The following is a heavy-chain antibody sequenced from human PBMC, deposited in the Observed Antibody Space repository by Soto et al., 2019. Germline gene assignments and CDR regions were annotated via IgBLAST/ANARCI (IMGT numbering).Heavy chain of an antibody. CDR2: IYYSGST. D-gene: IGHD3-22*01. V-gene: IGHV4-59*01. Sequence: SETLSLTCTVSGGSISSYYWSWIRQPPGKGLEWIGYIYYSGSTNYNPSLKSRVTISVDTSKNQFSLKLSSVTAADTAVYYCARYGHYYENFDYWGQGTLVTASS. CDR3: ARYGHYYENFDY. J-gene: IGHJ4*02. CDR1: GGSISSYY.